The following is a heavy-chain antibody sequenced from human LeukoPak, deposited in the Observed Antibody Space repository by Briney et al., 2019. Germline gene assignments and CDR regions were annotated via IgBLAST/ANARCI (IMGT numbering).Heavy chain of an antibody. CDR2: IYHSGST. CDR3: ARASRNYDYVWGSYRPFDY. J-gene: IGHJ4*02. V-gene: IGHV4-4*02. D-gene: IGHD3-16*02. Sequence: SGTLSLTCAVSGGSISSSNWWSWVRQPAGKGLEWIVEIYHSGSTNYNPSLKSRVTISVDKSKNQFSLKLSSVTAADTAVYYCARASRNYDYVWGSYRPFDYWGQGTLVTVSS. CDR1: GGSISSSNW.